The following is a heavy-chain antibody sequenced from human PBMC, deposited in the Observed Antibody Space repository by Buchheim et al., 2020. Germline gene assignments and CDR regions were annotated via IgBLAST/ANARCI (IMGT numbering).Heavy chain of an antibody. D-gene: IGHD6-13*01. Sequence: QVQLVESGGGVVQPGRSLRLSCAASGFTFSSYGMHWVRQAPGKGLEWVAVISYDGSNKYYADSVKGRFTISRDNSKNTLYLQMNSLRAEDTAVYYCAKGRAAAGDYWGQGTL. CDR3: AKGRAAAGDY. CDR2: ISYDGSNK. J-gene: IGHJ4*02. CDR1: GFTFSSYG. V-gene: IGHV3-30*18.